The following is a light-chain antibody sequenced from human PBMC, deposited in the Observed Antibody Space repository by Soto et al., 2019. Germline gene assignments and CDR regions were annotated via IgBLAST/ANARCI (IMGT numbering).Light chain of an antibody. CDR1: QSVSINS. J-gene: IGKJ2*01. Sequence: EVVLTQSPDTLPLSPGERATLSCRASQSVSINSLVWYQQKPGQAPRLLIYGASNRATGIPDRFSASGSGTDFTLTISRLEPEDFAVYYCHQYGSSPYTFGQGTKLEIK. CDR3: HQYGSSPYT. V-gene: IGKV3-20*01. CDR2: GAS.